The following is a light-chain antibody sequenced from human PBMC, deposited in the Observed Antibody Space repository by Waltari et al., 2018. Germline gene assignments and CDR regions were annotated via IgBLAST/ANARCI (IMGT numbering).Light chain of an antibody. V-gene: IGLV2-23*02. CDR2: DVN. CDR3: CSYAGSAISV. Sequence: QSALTQTATVSGSPGQSITISCSGTSRDIGIYNLVSWYQQHPGKAPTLIIYDVNKRPSGVSNRFSGSKSGNTAFLTISGLQTADEADYYCCSYAGSAISVFGGGTKVTVL. J-gene: IGLJ3*02. CDR1: SRDIGIYNL.